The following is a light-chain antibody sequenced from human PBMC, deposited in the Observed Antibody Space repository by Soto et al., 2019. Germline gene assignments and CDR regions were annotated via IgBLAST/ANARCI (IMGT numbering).Light chain of an antibody. CDR2: DAS. CDR1: QSVSSY. CDR3: QPRLNPT. Sequence: NMGTLSPATLSLTPAERATLSCRASQSVSSYLAWYQQKPGQAPRLLIYDASNRATGIPARFSGSGSGTDFTLTISSLEPENLAVYYFQPRLNPTFAEG. J-gene: IGKJ5*01. V-gene: IGKV3-11*01.